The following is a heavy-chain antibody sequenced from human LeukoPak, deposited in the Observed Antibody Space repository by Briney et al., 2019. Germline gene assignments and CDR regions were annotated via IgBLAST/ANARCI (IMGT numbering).Heavy chain of an antibody. CDR3: ARVPYDYDSSGYSDY. Sequence: GGSLRLSCAASGFTVSSNHMSWVRQAPGKGLEWVSVIYSGGSTYYADSVKGRFTISRDNSKNTLYLQMNSLRAEDTAVYYCARVPYDYDSSGYSDYWGQGTLVTVSS. CDR2: IYSGGST. J-gene: IGHJ4*02. CDR1: GFTVSSNH. D-gene: IGHD3-22*01. V-gene: IGHV3-66*01.